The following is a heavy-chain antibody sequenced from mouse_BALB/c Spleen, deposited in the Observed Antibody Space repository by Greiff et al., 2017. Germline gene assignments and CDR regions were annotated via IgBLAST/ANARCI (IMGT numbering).Heavy chain of an antibody. CDR3: ATGWYYAMDY. CDR2: ISYSGST. J-gene: IGHJ4*01. D-gene: IGHD1-1*02. Sequence: EVKLVESGPGLVKPSQSLSLTCTVTGYSITSDYAWNWIRQFPGNKLEWMGYISYSGSTSYNPSLKSRISITRDTSKNQFFLQLNSVTTEDTATYYCATGWYYAMDYWGQGTSVTVSS. V-gene: IGHV3-2*02. CDR1: GYSITSDYA.